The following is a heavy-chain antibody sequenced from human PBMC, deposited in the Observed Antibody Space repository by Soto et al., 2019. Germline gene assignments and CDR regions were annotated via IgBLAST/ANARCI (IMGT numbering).Heavy chain of an antibody. V-gene: IGHV4-30-4*01. CDR3: ARENCGGGDCSTIDY. CDR2: IYNNGYT. CDR1: GGSISVGDYY. Sequence: QVRLQESGPGLVKPSETLSLTCSVSGGSISVGDYYWSWMRQPPGKGLEWIGYIYNNGYTDYNPALQSRVSISVDTSKNQFYLRLSSVTAADTAVYYRARENCGGGDCSTIDYWGQGTLATVSS. J-gene: IGHJ4*02. D-gene: IGHD2-21*01.